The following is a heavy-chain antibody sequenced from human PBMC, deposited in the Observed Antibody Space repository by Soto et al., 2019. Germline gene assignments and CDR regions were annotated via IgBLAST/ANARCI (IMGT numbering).Heavy chain of an antibody. CDR3: ARAGTFLLYNWNGPTYYGMGV. CDR1: GGSISSYY. J-gene: IGHJ6*02. CDR2: IYYSGST. V-gene: IGHV4-59*01. D-gene: IGHD1-20*01. Sequence: SETLSLTCTVSGGSISSYYWSWIRQPPGKGLEWIGYIYYSGSTNYNPSLKSRVTISVDTSKNQFSLKLSSVTAADTAVYYCARAGTFLLYNWNGPTYYGMGVWGQGTTVTVSS.